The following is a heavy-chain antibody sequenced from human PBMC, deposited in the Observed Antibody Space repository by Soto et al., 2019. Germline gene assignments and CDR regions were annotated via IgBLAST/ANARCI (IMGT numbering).Heavy chain of an antibody. CDR3: VKDRGRILWFGESPYYYYGMDV. CDR2: ISSSSSTI. J-gene: IGHJ6*02. V-gene: IGHV3-48*01. Sequence: GGSLRLSCAASGFTSGFTFSSYSMNWVRQAPGKGLEWVSYISSSSSTIYYADSVKGRFTISRDNSKNTLYLQMSSLRAEDTAVYYCVKDRGRILWFGESPYYYYGMDVWGQGTTVTVSS. D-gene: IGHD3-10*01. CDR1: GFTFSSYS.